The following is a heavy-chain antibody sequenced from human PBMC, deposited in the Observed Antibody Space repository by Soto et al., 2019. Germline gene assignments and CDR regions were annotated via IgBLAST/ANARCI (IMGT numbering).Heavy chain of an antibody. CDR3: ARGSMVRGFDP. V-gene: IGHV4-34*01. Sequence: ASETLSLTCAVYGGSFTGYFWSWIRQAPGRGLEWIGEISSSGGTNYNPSLKSRVTISVDTSKNQFSLKLSSVTAADTAVYYCARGSMVRGFDPWGQGTLVTVSS. D-gene: IGHD3-10*01. CDR2: ISSSGGT. J-gene: IGHJ5*02. CDR1: GGSFTGYF.